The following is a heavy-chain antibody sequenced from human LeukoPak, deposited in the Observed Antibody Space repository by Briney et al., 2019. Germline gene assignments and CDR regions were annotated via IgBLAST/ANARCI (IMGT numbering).Heavy chain of an antibody. Sequence: PSETLSLTCTVSGGSISSSTYYWGWIRRPPGKGLEWIGSIYYSGSTYYNSSLKSRVTVYVDTSKNQFSLKLSSVTAADTAIYYSATQYRGAIRGGAFDVWGQGTMVTVS. CDR2: IYYSGST. CDR3: ATQYRGAIRGGAFDV. CDR1: GGSISSSTYY. V-gene: IGHV4-39*01. J-gene: IGHJ3*01. D-gene: IGHD1-26*01.